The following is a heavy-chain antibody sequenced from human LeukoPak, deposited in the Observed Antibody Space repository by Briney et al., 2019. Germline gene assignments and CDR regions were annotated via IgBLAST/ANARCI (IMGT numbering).Heavy chain of an antibody. CDR3: AREGPMVDYYYYYYMDV. V-gene: IGHV7-4-1*02. CDR2: INTNTGNP. D-gene: IGHD3-10*01. Sequence: ASVKVSCKASGYTFISYAMNWVRQAPGQGLEWMGWINTNTGNPTYAQGFTGRFVFSLDTSVSTAYLQISSLKAEDTAVYYCAREGPMVDYYYYYYMDVWGKGTTVTVSS. CDR1: GYTFISYA. J-gene: IGHJ6*03.